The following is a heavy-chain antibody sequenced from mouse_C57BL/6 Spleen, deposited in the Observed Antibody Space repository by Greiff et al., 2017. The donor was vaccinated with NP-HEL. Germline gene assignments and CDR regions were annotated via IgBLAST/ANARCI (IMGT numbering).Heavy chain of an antibody. CDR3: ARRWLRRYYYAMDY. Sequence: EVKLVESGGGLVKPGGSLKLSCAASGFTFSDYGMHWVRQAPEKGLEWVAYISSGSSTIYYADTVKGRFTISRDNAKNTLFLQMTSLRSEDTAMYYCARRWLRRYYYAMDYWGQGTSVTVSS. CDR1: GFTFSDYG. J-gene: IGHJ4*01. CDR2: ISSGSSTI. D-gene: IGHD2-2*01. V-gene: IGHV5-17*01.